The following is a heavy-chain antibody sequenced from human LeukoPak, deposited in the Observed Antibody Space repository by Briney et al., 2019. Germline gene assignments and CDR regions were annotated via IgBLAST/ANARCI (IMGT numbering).Heavy chain of an antibody. CDR1: GFTVSSNY. V-gene: IGHV3-53*01. Sequence: GGSLRLSCAASGFTVSSNYMSWVRQAPGKGLEWVSVIYSGDSTYYADSVKGRFTISRDNSKNTLYLQMNSLRAEDTAVYYCARGELDTAMATYLDYWGQGTLVTVSS. D-gene: IGHD5-18*01. J-gene: IGHJ4*02. CDR3: ARGELDTAMATYLDY. CDR2: IYSGDST.